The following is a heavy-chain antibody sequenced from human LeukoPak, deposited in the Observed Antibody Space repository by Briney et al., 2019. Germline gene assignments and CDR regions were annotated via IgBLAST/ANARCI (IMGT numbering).Heavy chain of an antibody. D-gene: IGHD5-12*01. V-gene: IGHV1-69*13. CDR3: ARDRGYDLYYYYYYMDV. CDR1: GGTFSSYT. J-gene: IGHJ6*03. Sequence: SVKVSCKTSGGTFSSYTISWVRQAPGQGLEWMGGIIPIFGTPHYAQKFQDRVTITADASTSTAYMELRSLRSDDTAVYYCARDRGYDLYYYYYYMDVWGKGTTVTISS. CDR2: IIPIFGTP.